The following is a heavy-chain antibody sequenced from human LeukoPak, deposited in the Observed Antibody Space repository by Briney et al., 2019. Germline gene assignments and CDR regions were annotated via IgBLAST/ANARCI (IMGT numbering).Heavy chain of an antibody. V-gene: IGHV1-46*01. Sequence: ASVKVSCKASGYSFTNYYMHWVRQAPGQGLEWMGIINPTGGSTSYAQKFQGRVTMTRDTSTSTVYMELSSLRSEDTAMYYCARVFSVSAGFDIWGQGTMVTVSS. D-gene: IGHD2-15*01. CDR1: GYSFTNYY. CDR2: INPTGGST. J-gene: IGHJ3*02. CDR3: ARVFSVSAGFDI.